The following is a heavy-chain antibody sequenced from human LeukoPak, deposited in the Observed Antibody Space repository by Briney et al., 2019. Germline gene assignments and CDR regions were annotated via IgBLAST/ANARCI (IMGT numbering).Heavy chain of an antibody. CDR2: IRSSSSTI. V-gene: IGHV3-48*01. D-gene: IGHD3-10*01. J-gene: IGHJ6*03. CDR3: ARVEITMVRGVMGYYYYYMDV. CDR1: GFTFSSYS. Sequence: PGGSQRLSCAASGFTFSSYSMNWVRQAPGKGREWVSYIRSSSSTIYYADSVKGRFTISRDNAKNSLYLQMNSLRAEDTAVYYRARVEITMVRGVMGYYYYYMDVWGKGTTVTVSS.